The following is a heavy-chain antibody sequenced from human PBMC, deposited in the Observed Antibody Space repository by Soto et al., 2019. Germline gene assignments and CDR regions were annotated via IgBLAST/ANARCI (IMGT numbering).Heavy chain of an antibody. CDR3: ARESLRSSGYYYFDY. D-gene: IGHD6-19*01. CDR1: GFTVSSNY. CDR2: IYSGGST. J-gene: IGHJ4*02. Sequence: GGSLRLSCAASGFTVSSNYMSWVRQAPGKGLEWVSVIYSGGSTYYADSVKGRFTISRDNAKNTLLLQMNSLRAEDTAVYYCARESLRSSGYYYFDYWGQGTLVTVS. V-gene: IGHV3-53*01.